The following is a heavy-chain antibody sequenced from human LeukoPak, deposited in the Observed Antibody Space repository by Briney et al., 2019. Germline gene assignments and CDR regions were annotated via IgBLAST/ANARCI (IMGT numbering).Heavy chain of an antibody. CDR3: ARQYYYGSGRLFDY. CDR2: IIPIFGTA. CDR1: GGTFSSYA. J-gene: IGHJ4*02. D-gene: IGHD3-10*01. V-gene: IGHV1-69*05. Sequence: SVKVSCKASGGTFSSYAISWVRQAPGQGLEWMGGIIPIFGTANYAQKFQGRVTITTDESTSTAYMELSSLRSEDTAVYYCARQYYYGSGRLFDYWGQGTLVTVSS.